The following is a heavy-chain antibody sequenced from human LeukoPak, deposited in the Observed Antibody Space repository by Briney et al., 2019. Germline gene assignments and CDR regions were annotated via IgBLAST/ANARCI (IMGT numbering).Heavy chain of an antibody. CDR2: IYYSRST. J-gene: IGHJ5*01. CDR1: GGSISSYY. D-gene: IGHD2-15*01. CDR3: ARVIGYCSGGSCYSNPNPPWFDP. Sequence: SETLSLTCTVSGGSISSYYLSWIRQPPGKGLEWIGYIYYSRSTNYNPSLKSRVTISVDTSKNQFSLKLSSVTAADTAVYYCARVIGYCSGGSCYSNPNPPWFDPWGQGTLVTVSS. V-gene: IGHV4-59*01.